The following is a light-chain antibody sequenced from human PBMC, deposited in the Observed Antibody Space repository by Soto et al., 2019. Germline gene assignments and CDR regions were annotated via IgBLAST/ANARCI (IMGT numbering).Light chain of an antibody. CDR1: QSIGKY. Sequence: DIQMTQSPAPLSASVGARVPITCRESQSIGKYLNWYKKKPGKAPNLLIYAASTLQNGVPPRFSGSGSGTDFTLTIRSLQPEDFATCYCQQSYNALSVTFGGGTKVDIK. CDR2: AAS. J-gene: IGKJ4*01. CDR3: QQSYNALSVT. V-gene: IGKV1-39*01.